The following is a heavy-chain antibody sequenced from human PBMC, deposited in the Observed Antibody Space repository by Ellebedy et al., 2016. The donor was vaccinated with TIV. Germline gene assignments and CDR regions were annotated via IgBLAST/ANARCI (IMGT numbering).Heavy chain of an antibody. CDR1: GFTFSSYG. CDR3: ARDLIHMIVGLTGHHYGMDV. Sequence: PGGSLRLSCAASGFTFSSYGMPWVRQAPGKGLEWVAVIWYDGSNKYYADSVKGRFTISRDNSKNTLYLQMNSLRAEDTAVYYCARDLIHMIVGLTGHHYGMDVWGQGTTVTVSS. D-gene: IGHD3-22*01. CDR2: IWYDGSNK. V-gene: IGHV3-33*08. J-gene: IGHJ6*02.